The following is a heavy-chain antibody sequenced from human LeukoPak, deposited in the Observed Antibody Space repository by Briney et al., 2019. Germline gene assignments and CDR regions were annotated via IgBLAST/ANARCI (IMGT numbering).Heavy chain of an antibody. D-gene: IGHD6-13*01. CDR3: SRDMAYSTFDY. J-gene: IGHJ4*01. V-gene: IGHV3-7*01. Sequence: GGTLRLSCAASGFTFRNYGMTWIRQAPGKGLEWVTTIKPDGSEKNYVDSVKGRFTISRDNYESSLYLQMDSLRVEDTAVYFCSRDMAYSTFDYWGHGALVTVSS. CDR2: IKPDGSEK. CDR1: GFTFRNYG.